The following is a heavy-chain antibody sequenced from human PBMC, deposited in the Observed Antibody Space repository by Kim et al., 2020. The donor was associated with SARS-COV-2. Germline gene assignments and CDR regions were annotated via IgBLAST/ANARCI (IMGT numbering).Heavy chain of an antibody. Sequence: SETLSLTCTVSGGSISTSSYYWGWIRQPPGKGLEWIGSIHYSGSTFYSPSLKSRLAISVDTSKNQFTLDLSSVTAEDTAVYYCARQGSVHLWFVYYGMDVWGQGTTVTV. CDR1: GGSISTSSYY. CDR2: IHYSGST. CDR3: ARQGSVHLWFVYYGMDV. D-gene: IGHD5-18*01. J-gene: IGHJ6*02. V-gene: IGHV4-39*01.